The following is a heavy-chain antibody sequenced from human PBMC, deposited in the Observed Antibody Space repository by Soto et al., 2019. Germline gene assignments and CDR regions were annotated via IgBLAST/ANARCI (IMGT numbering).Heavy chain of an antibody. CDR2: INPNSGAT. CDR3: AREVVHGDSSSRFDP. D-gene: IGHD3-22*01. J-gene: IGHJ5*02. V-gene: IGHV1-2*04. Sequence: GASVKVSCKASGYTFTDYYMDWVRQAPGQGLEWMGWINPNSGATKYAQKFEGWVTMTRDTSINTAYMELSRLRSDDTAVYYCAREVVHGDSSSRFDPWGQGTLVTVSS. CDR1: GYTFTDYY.